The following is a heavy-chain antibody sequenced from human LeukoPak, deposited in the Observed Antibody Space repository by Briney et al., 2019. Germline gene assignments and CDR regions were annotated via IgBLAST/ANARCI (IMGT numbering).Heavy chain of an antibody. V-gene: IGHV3-33*01. D-gene: IGHD6-19*01. J-gene: IGHJ6*02. CDR1: GFTFSSYG. CDR3: ARVIERQWLIPSYYYYGMDV. CDR2: IWYDGSNK. Sequence: GGSLRLSCAASGFTFSSYGMHWVRQAPGKGLEWVAVIWYDGSNKYYADSVKGRFTISRDNSKNTLYLQMNSLRAEDTAVYYCARVIERQWLIPSYYYYGMDVWGQGTTVTVSS.